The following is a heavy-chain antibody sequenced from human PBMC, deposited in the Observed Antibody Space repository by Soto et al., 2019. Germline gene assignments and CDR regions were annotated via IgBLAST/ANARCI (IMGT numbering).Heavy chain of an antibody. CDR1: GYSFTSYW. CDR3: ARHYCSGGSCYSYYYYYGMDV. CDR2: IYPGDSDT. Sequence: GESLKISCKGSGYSFTSYWIGWVRQMPGKGLEWMGIIYPGDSDTRYSPSFQGQVTISADKSISTAYLQWSSLKASDTAMYYCARHYCSGGSCYSYYYYYGMDVWGQGTTVTVSS. D-gene: IGHD2-15*01. J-gene: IGHJ6*02. V-gene: IGHV5-51*01.